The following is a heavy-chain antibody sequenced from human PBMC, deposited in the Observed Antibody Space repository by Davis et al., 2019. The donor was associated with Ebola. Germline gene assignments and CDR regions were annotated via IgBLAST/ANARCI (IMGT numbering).Heavy chain of an antibody. Sequence: ASVKVSCKASGYTFTSYGITWVRQAPGQGLEWMGWINAGNGNTKYSQKFQGRVTITRDTSASTAYMELSSLRSEDTAVYYCARGGSGSYLLDYWGQGTLVTVSS. CDR3: ARGGSGSYLLDY. J-gene: IGHJ4*02. V-gene: IGHV1-3*01. CDR2: INAGNGNT. CDR1: GYTFTSYG. D-gene: IGHD3-10*01.